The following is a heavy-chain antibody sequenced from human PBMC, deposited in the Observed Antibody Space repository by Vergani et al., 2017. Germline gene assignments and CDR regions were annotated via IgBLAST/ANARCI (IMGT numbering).Heavy chain of an antibody. V-gene: IGHV1-69*01. CDR2: IIPMLGTV. J-gene: IGHJ6*02. CDR3: ASGGSGSYVGYYYYGMDV. CDR1: GGSFGSYG. Sequence: QVQLVQSGAEVKRPGASVKVSCKSSGGSFGSYGITWVRQAPGQGLEWVGGIIPMLGTVNYAQRFEDRVTITADESTSTAYMELSSLRSEDTAVYYCASGGSGSYVGYYYYGMDVWGQGTTVTVSS. D-gene: IGHD3-10*01.